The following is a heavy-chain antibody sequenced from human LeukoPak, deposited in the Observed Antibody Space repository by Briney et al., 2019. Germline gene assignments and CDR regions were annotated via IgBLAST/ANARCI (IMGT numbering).Heavy chain of an antibody. Sequence: GGSLRLSCAASGFTFSSYWMSWVRQAPGKGLEWVANIKQDGSEKYYVDSVKGRFTISRDNAKNSLYLQMNSLRAEDTAVYYCARVGYCSTSCYIPPDYWGQGTLVTVSS. J-gene: IGHJ4*02. D-gene: IGHD2-2*01. CDR3: ARVGYCSTSCYIPPDY. V-gene: IGHV3-7*01. CDR1: GFTFSSYW. CDR2: IKQDGSEK.